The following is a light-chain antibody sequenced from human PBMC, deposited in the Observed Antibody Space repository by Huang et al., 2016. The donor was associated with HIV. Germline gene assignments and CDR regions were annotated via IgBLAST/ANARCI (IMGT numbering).Light chain of an antibody. V-gene: IGKV1-9*01. Sequence: IQLTQSPSSLSASVGERVTITCRASQGISTYVDWYQQKPGNAPKLLIYAASTLPSGVPSRFSGSRSGTDFTLTISSLQPEDFATYYCQQLESYPQTFGQGTKLEIK. CDR2: AAS. CDR3: QQLESYPQT. CDR1: QGISTY. J-gene: IGKJ2*01.